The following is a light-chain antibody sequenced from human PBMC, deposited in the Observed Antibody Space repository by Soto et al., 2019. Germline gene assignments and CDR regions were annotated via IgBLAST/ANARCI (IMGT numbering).Light chain of an antibody. CDR3: MQGTHWPVT. CDR1: QSLLYRDVNTY. J-gene: IGKJ1*01. Sequence: VVMTQSPLSLPVTLGQSASISCRSSQSLLYRDVNTYLNWFHQRPGQSPRRLIYKVSNRDSGVPDRFSGSGSGTDFTLKISRVEAEDVGVYYCMQGTHWPVTFGQGTKVEIK. V-gene: IGKV2-30*01. CDR2: KVS.